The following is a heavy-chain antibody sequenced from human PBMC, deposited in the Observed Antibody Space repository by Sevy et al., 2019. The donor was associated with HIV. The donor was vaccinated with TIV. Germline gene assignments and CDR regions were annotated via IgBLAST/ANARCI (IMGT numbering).Heavy chain of an antibody. D-gene: IGHD2-8*02. J-gene: IGHJ3*02. V-gene: IGHV3-30*02. CDR1: GFTFSNHA. CDR3: ARDRKVLLVVYAIPFDAFDI. CDR2: IRNDGSHE. Sequence: GGSLRLSCTASGFTFSNHAMHWVRQGPGKGPEWVAFIRNDGSHEYYADSVKGRFTISRDNSKNTLYRQMNSLRPEDTAVYYCARDRKVLLVVYAIPFDAFDIWGQGTMVTVSS.